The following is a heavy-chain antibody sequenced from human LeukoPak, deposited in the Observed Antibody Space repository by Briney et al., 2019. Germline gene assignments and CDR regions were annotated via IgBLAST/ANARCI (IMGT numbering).Heavy chain of an antibody. D-gene: IGHD6-19*01. CDR2: INTDGTVT. Sequence: PGGSLRLSCAASGFTFSKYWMLWVRKAPGTGLESVSRINTDGTVTTYADSVKGRFTVSRDNADNTMFLQMNSVRDEDTAVYYCATKQWLAPPPDSWGQGTPVTVSS. CDR3: ATKQWLAPPPDS. V-gene: IGHV3-74*01. J-gene: IGHJ4*02. CDR1: GFTFSKYW.